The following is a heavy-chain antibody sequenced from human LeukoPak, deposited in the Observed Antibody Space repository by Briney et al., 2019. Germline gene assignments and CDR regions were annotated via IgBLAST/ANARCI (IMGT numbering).Heavy chain of an antibody. D-gene: IGHD2-15*01. Sequence: SVKVSCKASGGTFSSYAISWVRQAPGQGLEWMGGIIPIFGTANYAQKFQGRVTITTDESTSTAYMELSSLRSEDTAVYYCARHRGGLNAFDIWGQGTMVTVSS. CDR1: GGTFSSYA. V-gene: IGHV1-69*05. CDR2: IIPIFGTA. CDR3: ARHRGGLNAFDI. J-gene: IGHJ3*02.